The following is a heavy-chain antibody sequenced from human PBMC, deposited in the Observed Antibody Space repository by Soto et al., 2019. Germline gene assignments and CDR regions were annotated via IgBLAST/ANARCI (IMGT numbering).Heavy chain of an antibody. J-gene: IGHJ4*02. D-gene: IGHD5-18*01. Sequence: GGSLRLSCAASGFTFSSYAMSWVRQAPGKGLECVSGISGSGGSTYYADSVKGRFTISRDNSKNTLYLQMNSLRAEDTAVYYCATGGRGYTYGYLDYWGQGTLVTVSS. CDR2: ISGSGGST. V-gene: IGHV3-23*01. CDR1: GFTFSSYA. CDR3: ATGGRGYTYGYLDY.